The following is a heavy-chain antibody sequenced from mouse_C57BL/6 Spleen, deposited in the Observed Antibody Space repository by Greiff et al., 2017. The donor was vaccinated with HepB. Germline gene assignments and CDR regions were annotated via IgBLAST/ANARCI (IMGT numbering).Heavy chain of an antibody. CDR1: GFSLTSYG. Sequence: QVQLKESGPGLVQPSQSLSITCTVSGFSLTSYGVHWVRQSPGKGLEWLGVIWSGGSTDYNAAFISRLSISKDNSKSQVFFKMNSLQADDTAIYYCARKTVVVEGYWYFDVWGTGTTVTVSS. CDR3: ARKTVVVEGYWYFDV. V-gene: IGHV2-2*01. CDR2: IWSGGST. J-gene: IGHJ1*03. D-gene: IGHD1-1*01.